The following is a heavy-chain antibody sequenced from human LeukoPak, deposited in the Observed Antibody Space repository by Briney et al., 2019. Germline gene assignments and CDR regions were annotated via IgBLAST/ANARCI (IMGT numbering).Heavy chain of an antibody. CDR3: ARRCSGGSCRARPLDY. D-gene: IGHD2-15*01. CDR1: GYTFTSYY. CDR2: INPSGGST. V-gene: IGHV1-46*01. Sequence: GASVKVSCKASGYTFTSYYMHWVRQAPGQGLEWMGIINPSGGSTSYAQKFQGRVTMTRDTSTSTVYMELSSLRSEDTAVYYCARRCSGGSCRARPLDYWGQGTLVTVSS. J-gene: IGHJ4*02.